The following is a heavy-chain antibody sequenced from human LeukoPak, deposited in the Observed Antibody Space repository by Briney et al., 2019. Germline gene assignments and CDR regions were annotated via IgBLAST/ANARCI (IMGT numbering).Heavy chain of an antibody. CDR1: GYTFSNYH. V-gene: IGHV1-46*01. J-gene: IGHJ5*02. CDR2: LNPSDGAT. Sequence: ASVKISCRTSGYTFSNYHINWVRQAPGQGLAWMGTLNPSDGATNYPHKFRGRVTLTRDVSTSTAYLELNSLTSEDAAVYYCARETRGACWFDPWGQGTLVRVSS. D-gene: IGHD4/OR15-4a*01. CDR3: ARETRGACWFDP.